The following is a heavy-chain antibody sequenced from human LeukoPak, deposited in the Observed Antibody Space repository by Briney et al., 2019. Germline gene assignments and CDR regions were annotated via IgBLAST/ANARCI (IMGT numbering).Heavy chain of an antibody. CDR2: INHSGST. CDR3: ARDNTWSSSSFDY. D-gene: IGHD6-6*01. J-gene: IGHJ4*02. CDR1: GGSFSGYY. V-gene: IGHV4-34*01. Sequence: SETLSLTCAVYGGSFSGYYWSWIRQPPGKGLEWIGEINHSGSTNYNPSLKSRVTISVDTSKNQFSLNLSSVTAADTAVYYCARDNTWSSSSFDYWGQGTLVTVSS.